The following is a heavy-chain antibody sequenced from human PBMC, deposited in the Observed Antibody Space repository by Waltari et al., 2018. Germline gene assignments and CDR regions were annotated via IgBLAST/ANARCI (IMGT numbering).Heavy chain of an antibody. CDR3: ARDPGAVAGVYYFDY. D-gene: IGHD6-19*01. V-gene: IGHV4-34*11. Sequence: QVQLQQWGAGLLKPSETLSLTCAVYGGSFSGYYWSWIRQPPGKGLEWIGYIYYSGSTNYNPSLKSRVTISVDTSKNQFSLKLSSVTAADTAVYYCARDPGAVAGVYYFDYWGQGTLVTVSS. J-gene: IGHJ4*02. CDR2: IYYSGST. CDR1: GGSFSGYY.